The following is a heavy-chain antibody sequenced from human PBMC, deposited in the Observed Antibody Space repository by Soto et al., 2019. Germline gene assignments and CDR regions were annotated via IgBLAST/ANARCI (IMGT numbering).Heavy chain of an antibody. CDR3: ARVKVATNFPYYYGMDV. D-gene: IGHD5-12*01. Sequence: SETLSLTCTVSGGSISSGGYYWSWIRQHPGKGLEWIGYIYYSGSTYYNPSLKSRVTISVDTSKNQFSLKLSSVTAADTAVYYCARVKVATNFPYYYGMDVWGQGTTVTVSS. V-gene: IGHV4-31*03. CDR2: IYYSGST. J-gene: IGHJ6*02. CDR1: GGSISSGGYY.